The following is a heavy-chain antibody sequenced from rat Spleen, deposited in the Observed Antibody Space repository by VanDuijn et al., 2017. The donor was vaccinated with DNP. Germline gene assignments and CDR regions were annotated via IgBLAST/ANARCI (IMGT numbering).Heavy chain of an antibody. CDR1: GFTFSDYY. J-gene: IGHJ3*01. CDR3: ATSGYGYDGYPFAY. Sequence: EVQLVESGGGLVQPGRSLKLSCAASGFTFSDYYLAWVRQAPTKGLEWVAYISNDGGTTYYRDSVKGRFTISRDNAKNTLFLQMDSLRSEDTATYYCATSGYGYDGYPFAYWGQGTLVTVSS. D-gene: IGHD1-12*03. V-gene: IGHV5-20*01. CDR2: ISNDGGTT.